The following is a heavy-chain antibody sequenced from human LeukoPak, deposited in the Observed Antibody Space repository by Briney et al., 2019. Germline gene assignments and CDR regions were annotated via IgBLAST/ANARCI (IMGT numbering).Heavy chain of an antibody. J-gene: IGHJ6*02. CDR1: GFTFSSYW. D-gene: IGHD6-19*01. Sequence: PGGSLRLSCAASGFTFSSYWMHWVRHAPGKGLVWVSRINSDGSSTNYADSVKGRFTISRDNAKNKLYLQMNSLRADDTAVYYCARGKAVAGTMNYYGMDFWGQGTTVTVSS. V-gene: IGHV3-74*01. CDR3: ARGKAVAGTMNYYGMDF. CDR2: INSDGSST.